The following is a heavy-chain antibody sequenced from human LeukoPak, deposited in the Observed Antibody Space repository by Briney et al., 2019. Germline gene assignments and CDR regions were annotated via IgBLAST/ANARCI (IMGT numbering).Heavy chain of an antibody. CDR3: ARGDWNDGLDY. Sequence: GGSLRLSCAASGFTVSSNYMSWVRQAPGKGLEWVSVIYSGGSTYYADSVKGRFTISRENSKNTLYLQMNSLRAEETAVYYCARGDWNDGLDYWGRGTLVTVSS. CDR2: IYSGGST. J-gene: IGHJ4*02. CDR1: GFTVSSNY. V-gene: IGHV3-53*01. D-gene: IGHD1-1*01.